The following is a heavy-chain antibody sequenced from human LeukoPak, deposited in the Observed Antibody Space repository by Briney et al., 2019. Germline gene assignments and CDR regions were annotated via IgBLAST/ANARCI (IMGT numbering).Heavy chain of an antibody. CDR3: ARRAGGYSHSYDY. CDR2: IRYDGNNK. CDR1: GFTFSSYG. V-gene: IGHV3-30*02. J-gene: IGHJ4*02. Sequence: GGSLRLSCAASGFTFSSYGMHWVRQAPGKGLEWVAFIRYDGNNKYYADSVKGRFTISRENSKNTLYLQMNNLRADGTAVYYCARRAGGYSHSYDYWGQGTLVTVSS. D-gene: IGHD4-23*01.